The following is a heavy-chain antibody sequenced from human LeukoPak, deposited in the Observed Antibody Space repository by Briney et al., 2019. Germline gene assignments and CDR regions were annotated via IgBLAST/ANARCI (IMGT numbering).Heavy chain of an antibody. J-gene: IGHJ4*02. Sequence: SETLSLTCTVSGGSISSYYWSWIRQPPGKGLEWIGYIYHSGSTNYNPSLKSRVTISVDTSKNQFSLKLSSVTAADAAVYYCASLRDTMVRGVFDYWGQGTLVTVSS. V-gene: IGHV4-59*01. CDR1: GGSISSYY. CDR3: ASLRDTMVRGVFDY. CDR2: IYHSGST. D-gene: IGHD3-10*01.